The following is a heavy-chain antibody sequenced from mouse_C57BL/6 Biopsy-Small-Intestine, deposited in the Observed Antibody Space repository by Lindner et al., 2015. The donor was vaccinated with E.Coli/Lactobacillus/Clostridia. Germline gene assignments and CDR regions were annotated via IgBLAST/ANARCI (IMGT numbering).Heavy chain of an antibody. V-gene: IGHV1-14*01. J-gene: IGHJ3*01. D-gene: IGHD2-13*01. CDR3: ARDYGDSWFAY. CDR1: GYKFTNYV. CDR2: INPYTDGS. Sequence: VQLQESGPELVKPGASVKTSCKTSGYKFTNYVIHWVKQKPGQGLKWIGYINPYTDGSKFDEKFNGKATLTSDKSSSTAYMELSGLTSEDSAVYYCARDYGDSWFAYWGQGTLVTVS.